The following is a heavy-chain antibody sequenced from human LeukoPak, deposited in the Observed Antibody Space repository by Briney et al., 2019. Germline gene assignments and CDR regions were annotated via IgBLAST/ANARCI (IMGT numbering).Heavy chain of an antibody. J-gene: IGHJ3*02. CDR2: INPSGGST. D-gene: IGHD3-22*01. CDR1: GGTFSSYA. Sequence: GASVKVSCKASGGTFSSYAISWVRQAPGQGLEWMGIINPSGGSTSYAQKFQGRVTMTRDTSTSTVYMELSSLRSEDTAVYYCARGEDDSSGYYDTIDIWGQGTMVTVSS. CDR3: ARGEDDSSGYYDTIDI. V-gene: IGHV1-46*01.